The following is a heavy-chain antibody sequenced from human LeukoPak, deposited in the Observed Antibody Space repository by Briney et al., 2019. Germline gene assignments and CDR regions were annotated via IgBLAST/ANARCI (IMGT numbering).Heavy chain of an antibody. V-gene: IGHV3-73*01. J-gene: IGHJ6*02. CDR2: IRSKVNSYAT. Sequence: GGSLRLSCAASGFSFSGSAMHWARQASGKGLEWVGHIRSKVNSYATAYAASVKGRFTISRDDSKNTAYLQVNSLKTEDTAVYYCTLGDVWGQGTTVTVSS. CDR3: TLGDV. CDR1: GFSFSGSA.